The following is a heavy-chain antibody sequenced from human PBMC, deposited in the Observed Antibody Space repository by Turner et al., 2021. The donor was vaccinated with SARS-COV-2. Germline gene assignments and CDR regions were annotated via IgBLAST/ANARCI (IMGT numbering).Heavy chain of an antibody. J-gene: IGHJ4*02. CDR3: ARGRRGGSSWYNLDY. Sequence: QVQLAQSGAEAKKPGASVKVSCKASGYTFTGYYMHWGRQAPGQGIEWIGWINPNSGGTNYEQKFQGRVTMTRDTSISTACMELSRLRSDDTAVYYWARGRRGGSSWYNLDYWGQGTLVTVSS. CDR1: GYTFTGYY. CDR2: INPNSGGT. V-gene: IGHV1-2*02. D-gene: IGHD6-13*01.